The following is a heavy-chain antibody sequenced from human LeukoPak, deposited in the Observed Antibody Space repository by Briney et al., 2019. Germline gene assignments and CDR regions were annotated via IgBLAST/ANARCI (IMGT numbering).Heavy chain of an antibody. CDR3: ANNQGIVATSPPY. Sequence: GGSLRLSCAASGFTFSSYGMHWVRQAPGTGLEWVAFIRDDGSNKYYADSVKGRFTISRDNSKNSLYLQMHSLRAEDTAVYYCANNQGIVATSPPYWRQGTLVTVSS. D-gene: IGHD5-12*01. CDR2: IRDDGSNK. CDR1: GFTFSSYG. J-gene: IGHJ4*02. V-gene: IGHV3-30*02.